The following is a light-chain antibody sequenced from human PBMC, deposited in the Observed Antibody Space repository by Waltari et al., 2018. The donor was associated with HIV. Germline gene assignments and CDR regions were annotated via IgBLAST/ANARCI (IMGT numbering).Light chain of an antibody. V-gene: IGKV1-39*01. CDR2: GAS. CDR3: QQSYSTPLWT. J-gene: IGKJ2*02. Sequence: DIQVTQSPSSLSVSVGDRVTITCRTSQSISNYLNWYQQKPGKAPNLLIYGASTLQNGVPSRFSGSGSGTDFTLTISSLQPEDFATYYCQQSYSTPLWTFGQGTKLEIK. CDR1: QSISNY.